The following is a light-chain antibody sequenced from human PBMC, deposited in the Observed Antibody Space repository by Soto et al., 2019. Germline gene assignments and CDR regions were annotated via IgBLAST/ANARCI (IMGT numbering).Light chain of an antibody. Sequence: EIVLTQSPGALSLSPGERATLSCRASQTVSVNYLAWYQQKPGQAPRILIYGASTRATGIPDRFSGSGSGTDFTLTISRLEPEDFAVYYCQQYGGSPRVSFGGGTKVEIK. CDR2: GAS. CDR3: QQYGGSPRVS. CDR1: QTVSVNY. V-gene: IGKV3-20*01. J-gene: IGKJ4*01.